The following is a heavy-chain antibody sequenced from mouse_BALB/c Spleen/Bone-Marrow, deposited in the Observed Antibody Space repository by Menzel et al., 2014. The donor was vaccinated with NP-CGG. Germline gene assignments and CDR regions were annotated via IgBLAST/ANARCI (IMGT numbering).Heavy chain of an antibody. V-gene: IGHV7-3*02. D-gene: IGHD1-2*01. CDR1: GFTFTDYY. CDR3: ARDNSCGFHWYSDV. CDR2: IRNKANGYTT. J-gene: IGHJ1*01. Sequence: EAKLVESGGGLVQPGGSLRLSCATSGFTFTDYYMSWVRQPPGKALEWLGFIRNKANGYTTEYSASVKGRFTISRDNSLSILYLQMYTLRAEHSATYSAARDNSCGFHWYSDVWGPGTTVTVSS.